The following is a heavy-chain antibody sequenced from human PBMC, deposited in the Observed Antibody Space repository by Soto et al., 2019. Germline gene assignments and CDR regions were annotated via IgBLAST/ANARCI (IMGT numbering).Heavy chain of an antibody. D-gene: IGHD2-15*01. CDR3: ARDVYCSGGSCYSELGDAFDI. V-gene: IGHV1-18*01. Sequence: ASVKVSCTASGYTFTSYGISWVRQAPGQGLEWMGWISAYNGNTNYAQKLQGRVTMTTDTSTSTAYMELRSLRSDDTAVYYCARDVYCSGGSCYSELGDAFDIWGQGTMVTVSS. CDR1: GYTFTSYG. J-gene: IGHJ3*02. CDR2: ISAYNGNT.